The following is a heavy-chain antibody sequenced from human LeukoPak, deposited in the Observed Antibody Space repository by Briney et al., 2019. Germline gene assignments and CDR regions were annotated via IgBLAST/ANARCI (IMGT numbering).Heavy chain of an antibody. Sequence: GGSLRLSCTASGFIFSTYSMIWVRQAPGKGLEWVSSISGGSSNIYYADSVKGRFTISRDNAKSSLYLQMNSLRAEDTAVYYCARRQGFQSRFPGFDYWGGGTLVSVSS. V-gene: IGHV3-21*01. CDR2: ISGGSSNI. CDR1: GFIFSTYS. CDR3: ARRQGFQSRFPGFDY. J-gene: IGHJ4*02.